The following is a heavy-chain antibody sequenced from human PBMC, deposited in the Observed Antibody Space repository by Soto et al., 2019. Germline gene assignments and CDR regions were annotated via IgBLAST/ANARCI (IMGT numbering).Heavy chain of an antibody. D-gene: IGHD3-16*02. Sequence: QITLKESGPTLVKPTQTLTLTCTFSGFSLSTSGVVVGWIRQPPGKALEWLALIYWNDDKRYSPSMKSRLTITKDTSKNQVVLTMTNMDPVDTATYYCAHETNYDYVWGSYRNFDYWGQGTLVTVSS. CDR3: AHETNYDYVWGSYRNFDY. V-gene: IGHV2-5*01. CDR2: IYWNDDK. CDR1: GFSLSTSGVV. J-gene: IGHJ4*02.